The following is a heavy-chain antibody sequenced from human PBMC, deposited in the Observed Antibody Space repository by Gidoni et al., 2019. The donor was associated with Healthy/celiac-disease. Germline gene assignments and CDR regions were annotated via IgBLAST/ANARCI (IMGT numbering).Heavy chain of an antibody. CDR1: GCNFSRYG. Sequence: QLQLVESGGGVVEPGRSLRLSCASSGCNFSRYGMHWVRQAPGKGLEFVAVIWYDGSNKYYADSVTGRFTISRDNSKNTLYLQMNSLRAEDTAVYYCARDRRGWEFDYWGQGTLVTVSS. J-gene: IGHJ4*02. V-gene: IGHV3-33*01. CDR2: IWYDGSNK. D-gene: IGHD1-26*01. CDR3: ARDRRGWEFDY.